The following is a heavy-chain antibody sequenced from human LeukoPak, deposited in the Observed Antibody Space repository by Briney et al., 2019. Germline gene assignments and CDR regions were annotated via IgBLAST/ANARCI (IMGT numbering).Heavy chain of an antibody. CDR2: IYSGVST. CDR3: ARVVAYFDY. J-gene: IGHJ4*02. Sequence: PGGSLRLSCAASGFTVSSNYMSWVRQAPGKGLEWVSVIYSGVSTYHADSVKGRFTISRDNSKNTLYLQMNSLRAADTAVYYCARVVAYFDYWGQGTLVTVSS. D-gene: IGHD2-15*01. CDR1: GFTVSSNY. V-gene: IGHV3-53*01.